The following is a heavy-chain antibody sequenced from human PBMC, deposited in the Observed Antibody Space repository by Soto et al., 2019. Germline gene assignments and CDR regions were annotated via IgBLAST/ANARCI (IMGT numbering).Heavy chain of an antibody. D-gene: IGHD6-13*01. CDR1: GGTFSSYT. Sequence: QVQLVQSGAEVKKPGSSVKVSCKASGGTFSSYTISWVRQAPGQGLEWMGRIIPILGIANYAQKFQGRVTIPADKSTSTAYMELSSLRSEDTAVYYCASLTPISSSWFDYWGQGTLVTVSS. CDR2: IIPILGIA. V-gene: IGHV1-69*02. CDR3: ASLTPISSSWFDY. J-gene: IGHJ4*02.